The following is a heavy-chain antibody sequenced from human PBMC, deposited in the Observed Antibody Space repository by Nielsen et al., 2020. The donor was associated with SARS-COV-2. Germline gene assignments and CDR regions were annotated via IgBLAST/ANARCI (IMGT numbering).Heavy chain of an antibody. CDR2: IYHSGST. J-gene: IGHJ6*02. CDR3: ARARQAARYGMDV. V-gene: IGHV4-30-2*01. CDR1: GGSISSGGYS. Sequence: SETLSLTCAVSGGSISSGGYSWSWIRQPPGKGLEWIGYIYHSGSTYYNPSLKSRVTISVDTSKNQFSLKLSSVTAADTAVYYCARARQAARYGMDVWGQGTTVTVSS. D-gene: IGHD6-6*01.